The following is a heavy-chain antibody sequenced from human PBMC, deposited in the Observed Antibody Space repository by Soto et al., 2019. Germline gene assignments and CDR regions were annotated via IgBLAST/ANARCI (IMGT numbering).Heavy chain of an antibody. CDR3: ARESEDLTSNFDY. CDR1: GYTFSNFW. J-gene: IGHJ4*02. Sequence: GESLKISCEGSGYTFSNFWIGWVRQRPGKGLESMGIIYVADSDTRYSPSFQGHVTISVDKSISTAYLQWSSLKASDTAIYYCARESEDLTSNFDYWGQGTLVTVSS. CDR2: IYVADSDT. V-gene: IGHV5-51*01.